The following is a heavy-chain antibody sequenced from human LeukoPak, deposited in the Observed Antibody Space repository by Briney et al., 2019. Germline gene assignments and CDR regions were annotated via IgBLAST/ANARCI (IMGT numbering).Heavy chain of an antibody. CDR3: ASTNGYSYGSLYVY. Sequence: SETLSLTCAVSGYSISSGYYWGWIRQPPGKGLEWIGSIYHSGSTYYNPSLKSRVTISVDTSKNQFSLKLSSVTAADTAVYYCASTNGYSYGSLYVYWGQGTLVTVSS. D-gene: IGHD5-18*01. V-gene: IGHV4-38-2*01. J-gene: IGHJ4*02. CDR2: IYHSGST. CDR1: GYSISSGYY.